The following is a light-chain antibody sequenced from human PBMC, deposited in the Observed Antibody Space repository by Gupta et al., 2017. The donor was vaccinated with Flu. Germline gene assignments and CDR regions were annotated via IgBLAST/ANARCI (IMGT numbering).Light chain of an antibody. J-gene: IGKJ4*01. CDR3: PQEYSTTIT. V-gene: IGKV1D-43*01. CDR1: QGISSY. Sequence: AIRMTQSPFSLSASVGDRVTITCWASQGISSYLAGYQQKPAKAPKLFIYDASSLQSGVPSRGSGSGSGTDYTLTISSLQHEDFATYYCPQEYSTTITCGGGTKVEIK. CDR2: DAS.